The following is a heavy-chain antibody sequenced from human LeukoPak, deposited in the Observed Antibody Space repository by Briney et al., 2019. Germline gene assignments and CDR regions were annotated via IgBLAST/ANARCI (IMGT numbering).Heavy chain of an antibody. CDR1: GGSISGYY. V-gene: IGHV4-4*07. D-gene: IGHD4-17*01. CDR2: VYTSGST. Sequence: PSETLSLTCTVSGGSISGYYWSWIRQPAGKGLQWIGRVYTSGSTNYNPSLKSRVTMSIDTSKKQFSLKLRSVTAADTAVYYCARGGYGDPFDYWGQGTLVTVSS. CDR3: ARGGYGDPFDY. J-gene: IGHJ4*02.